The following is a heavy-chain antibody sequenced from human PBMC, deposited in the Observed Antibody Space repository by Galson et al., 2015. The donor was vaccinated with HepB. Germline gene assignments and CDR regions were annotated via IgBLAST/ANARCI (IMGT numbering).Heavy chain of an antibody. D-gene: IGHD1-1*01. CDR1: GFTFSRYG. Sequence: SLRLSCAASGFTFSRYGMQWVRQAPGKGLEWVADIRYDGRNKYYADSVRGRFTTSRDNSKKTLYLQMDSLRDEDTAVYYCTGDRFETNPMDVVPGTIVKWGQGTLVTVSS. V-gene: IGHV3-33*01. CDR3: TGDRFETNPMDVVPGTIVK. J-gene: IGHJ4*02. CDR2: IRYDGRNK.